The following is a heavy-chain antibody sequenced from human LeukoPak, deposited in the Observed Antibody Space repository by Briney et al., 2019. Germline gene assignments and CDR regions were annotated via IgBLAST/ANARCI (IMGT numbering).Heavy chain of an antibody. CDR3: ARDWDYGGKSGYNWFDP. J-gene: IGHJ5*02. D-gene: IGHD4-23*01. CDR1: GYTFTSYG. CDR2: ISAYNGNT. Sequence: GASVKVSCKASGYTFTSYGISWVRQAPGQGPEWMGWISAYNGNTNHAQKLQGRVTMTTDTSTSTAYMELRSLRSDDTAVYYCARDWDYGGKSGYNWFDPWGQGTLVTVSS. V-gene: IGHV1-18*01.